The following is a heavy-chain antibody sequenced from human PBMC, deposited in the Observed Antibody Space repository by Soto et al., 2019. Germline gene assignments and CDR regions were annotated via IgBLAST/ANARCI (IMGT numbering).Heavy chain of an antibody. CDR1: GFTFSSYA. V-gene: IGHV3-23*01. CDR3: AKDLEDSLGVAGNFDY. J-gene: IGHJ4*03. CDR2: ISGSGGST. D-gene: IGHD6-19*01. Sequence: PGGSLRLSCAASGFTFSSYAMSWVRQAPGKGLEWVSAISGSGGSTYYADSVKGRFTISRDNSKNTLYLQMNSLRAEDTAVYYCAKDLEDSLGVAGNFDYWGQGTMVTVSS.